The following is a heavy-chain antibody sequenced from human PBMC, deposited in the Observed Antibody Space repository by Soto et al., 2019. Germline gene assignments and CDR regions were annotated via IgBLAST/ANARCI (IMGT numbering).Heavy chain of an antibody. CDR3: TTASSSTSWGFDP. CDR2: IKSKTDGGTT. CDR1: GFTFSNAW. J-gene: IGHJ5*02. Sequence: GGSLRLSCAASGFTFSNAWMNWVRQAPGKGLEWVGRIKSKTDGGTTDYAAPVKGRFTISRDDSKNTLYLQMNSLKTEDTAVYYCTTASSSTSWGFDPWGQGTLVTVSS. D-gene: IGHD2-2*01. V-gene: IGHV3-15*07.